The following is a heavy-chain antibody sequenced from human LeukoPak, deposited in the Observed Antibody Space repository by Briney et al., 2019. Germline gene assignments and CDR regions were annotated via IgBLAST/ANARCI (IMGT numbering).Heavy chain of an antibody. CDR3: IRTLIVATSPYMDV. CDR1: GFTFSSYW. D-gene: IGHD5-12*01. Sequence: PGGSLGLSCAASGFTFSSYWMHWVRQAPGKGLVWVSRVNSDGTGTTYADSVEGRFTIFRDNAKNTVYLQMHSLRAEDTAIYYCIRTLIVATSPYMDVWGKGTTVTVSS. CDR2: VNSDGTGT. V-gene: IGHV3-74*01. J-gene: IGHJ6*03.